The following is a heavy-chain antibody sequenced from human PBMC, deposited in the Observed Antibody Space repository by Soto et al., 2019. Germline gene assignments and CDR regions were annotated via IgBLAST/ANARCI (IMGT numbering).Heavy chain of an antibody. CDR3: ARRERAAGTDWWFDP. J-gene: IGHJ5*02. Sequence: QLQLQESGPGLVKPSETLSLTCTVSGGSISSSSFHWGWIRQPPGKGLGWIGSIYYSGSTYYSPSLKSRVTLSVDTSKNQFSLKLSSVTAADTAVYYCARRERAAGTDWWFDPWGQGNLVTVSS. V-gene: IGHV4-39*01. D-gene: IGHD6-13*01. CDR1: GGSISSSSFH. CDR2: IYYSGST.